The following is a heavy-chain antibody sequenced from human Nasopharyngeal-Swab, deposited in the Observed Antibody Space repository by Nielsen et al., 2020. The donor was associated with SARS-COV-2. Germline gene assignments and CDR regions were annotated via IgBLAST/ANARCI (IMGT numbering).Heavy chain of an antibody. CDR2: ISYDGSNK. Sequence: VRQAPGKGLEWVAVISYDGSNKYYADSVKGRFTISRDNSKNTLYLQMNSLRAEDTAVYYCARCGYSYGFHYYYYYMDVWGKGTTVTVSS. D-gene: IGHD5-18*01. J-gene: IGHJ6*03. CDR3: ARCGYSYGFHYYYYYMDV. V-gene: IGHV3-30-3*01.